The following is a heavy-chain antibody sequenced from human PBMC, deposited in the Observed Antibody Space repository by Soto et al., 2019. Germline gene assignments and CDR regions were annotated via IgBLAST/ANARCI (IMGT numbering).Heavy chain of an antibody. V-gene: IGHV3-21*01. Sequence: PGGSLRLSCVGSGFTFSTYSINWVRQAPGKGLEWVSSISSRSDIYYADSVKGRFTISRDNAKNSVSLQMNSLRAEDTAVYYCAREYIAWSLAYGLDVSGQGTTVTVS. J-gene: IGHJ6*02. CDR3: AREYIAWSLAYGLDV. CDR1: GFTFSTYS. CDR2: ISSRSDI. D-gene: IGHD3-9*01.